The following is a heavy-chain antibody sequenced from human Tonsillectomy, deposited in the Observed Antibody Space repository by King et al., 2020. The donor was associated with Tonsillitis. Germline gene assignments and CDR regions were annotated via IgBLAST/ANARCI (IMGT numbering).Heavy chain of an antibody. CDR1: GDSLSSGVYF. D-gene: IGHD6-19*01. V-gene: IGHV4-39*01. CDR3: ARHFGSVAVAGRFDF. Sequence: QLQLQESGPGLVKPSETLSLTCTVSGDSLSSGVYFWAWIRQPPGKGLEWIGSIYYVGGTTHYNPSLKSRVSISIDTAKNHFSLKLRSVPATDTAVYYCARHFGSVAVAGRFDFWGQGTLVTVSS. CDR2: IYYVGGTT. J-gene: IGHJ4*02.